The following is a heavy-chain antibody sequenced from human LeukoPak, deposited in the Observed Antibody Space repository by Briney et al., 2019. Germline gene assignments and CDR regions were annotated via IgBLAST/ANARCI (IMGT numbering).Heavy chain of an antibody. V-gene: IGHV7-4-1*02. CDR1: GYTFTDYA. CDR2: IHPNTGNP. Sequence: ASVKVSCKASGYTFTDYAMNWVRQAPGQGLEWMGWIHPNTGNPTYAQGFTGRFVFSLDTSVSTAYLQISSLKAEDTAVYYCARALYYDYVWGSYRTYYYYYMDVWGKGTTVTVSS. D-gene: IGHD3-16*02. J-gene: IGHJ6*03. CDR3: ARALYYDYVWGSYRTYYYYYMDV.